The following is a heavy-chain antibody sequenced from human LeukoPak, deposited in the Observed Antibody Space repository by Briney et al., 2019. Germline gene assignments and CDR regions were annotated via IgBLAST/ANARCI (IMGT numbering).Heavy chain of an antibody. Sequence: TPSETLSLTCTVSGGSISSGDYYWSWIRQPPGKGLEWIGYIYYSGSTYYNLSLKSRVTISVDTSKNQFSLKLSSVTAADTAVYYCARDRGGGFDPWGQGTLVTVSS. D-gene: IGHD3-10*01. CDR1: GGSISSGDYY. CDR3: ARDRGGGFDP. CDR2: IYYSGST. J-gene: IGHJ5*02. V-gene: IGHV4-30-4*01.